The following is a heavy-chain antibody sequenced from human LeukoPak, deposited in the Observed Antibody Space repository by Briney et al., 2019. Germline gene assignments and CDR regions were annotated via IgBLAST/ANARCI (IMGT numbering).Heavy chain of an antibody. D-gene: IGHD3-10*01. CDR2: LSGSGGGT. CDR3: GERGVVIRVFLVGFHKEAYYFDS. J-gene: IGHJ4*02. CDR1: GITLSNYG. Sequence: GGSLRLSCAVSGITLSNYGMSWVRQAPGKGLEWVAGLSGSGGGTNYADSVQGRFTISRDNPKNTLYLQMNSLRAEDTAVYFFGERGVVIRVFLVGFHKEAYYFDSWGQGALATVSS. V-gene: IGHV3-23*01.